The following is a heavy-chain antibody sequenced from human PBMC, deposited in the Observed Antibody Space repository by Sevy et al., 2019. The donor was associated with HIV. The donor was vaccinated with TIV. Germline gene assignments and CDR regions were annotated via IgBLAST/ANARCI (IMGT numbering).Heavy chain of an antibody. CDR2: ISSSGTTI. CDR3: ARNWAAAPGGGGFYYSMDV. CDR1: GFTFSSYE. V-gene: IGHV3-48*03. D-gene: IGHD6-13*01. Sequence: GGSLRLSCAASGFTFSSYEMNWVRQAPGKGLQWVSYISSSGTTIYYVDSVKGRFTISRDNAKNSLYLQMNSLRAEDTAVEYCARNWAAAPGGGGFYYSMDVWGQGTTVTVSS. J-gene: IGHJ6*02.